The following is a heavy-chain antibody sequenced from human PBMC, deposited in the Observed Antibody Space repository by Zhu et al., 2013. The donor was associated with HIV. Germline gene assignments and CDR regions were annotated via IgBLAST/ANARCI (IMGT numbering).Heavy chain of an antibody. J-gene: IGHJ6*03. CDR3: ARGRGGSIAPTVTRALVYYMDV. CDR1: GGSFSGYY. V-gene: IGHV4-34*01. D-gene: IGHD4-17*01. Sequence: VQLQQWGAGLLKPSETLSLTCAVYGGSFSGYYWSWIRQPPGKGLEWIGEINHSGSTNYNPSLKSRVTISVDTSKNQFSLKLSSVTAADTAVYYCARGRGGSIAPTVTRALVYYMDVWGKGTTVTVSS. CDR2: INHSGST.